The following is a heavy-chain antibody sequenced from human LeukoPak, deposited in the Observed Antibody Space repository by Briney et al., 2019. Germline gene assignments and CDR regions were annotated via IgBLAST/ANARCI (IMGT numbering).Heavy chain of an antibody. J-gene: IGHJ4*02. CDR2: INHSGST. CDR3: ARDGYGGNPYFDY. Sequence: PSETLSLTCAVYGGSFSGYYWSWIRQPPGKGLEWIGEINHSGSTNYNPSLKSRVTISVDTSKNQFSLKLSSVTAADTAVYYCARDGYGGNPYFDYWGQGTLVTVSS. D-gene: IGHD4-23*01. CDR1: GGSFSGYY. V-gene: IGHV4-34*01.